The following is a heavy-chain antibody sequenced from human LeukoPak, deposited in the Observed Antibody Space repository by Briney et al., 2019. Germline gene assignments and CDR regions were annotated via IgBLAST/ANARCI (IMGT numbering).Heavy chain of an antibody. V-gene: IGHV4-59*01. D-gene: IGHD5-24*01. J-gene: IGHJ4*02. CDR2: IFFSGTT. CDR1: SGSIGRYY. CDR3: ARGGDGYNYVDY. Sequence: KPSETLSLTCTVSSGSIGRYYWSWIRQPPGKGLEWIAYIFFSGTTKYNPSLESRVTISVDTSKNQFSLDLTSVTAADTALYYCARGGDGYNYVDYWGPGTLVTVSS.